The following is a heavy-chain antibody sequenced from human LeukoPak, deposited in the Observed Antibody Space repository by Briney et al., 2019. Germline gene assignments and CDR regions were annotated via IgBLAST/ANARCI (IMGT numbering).Heavy chain of an antibody. D-gene: IGHD1-26*01. CDR2: ISGSGGST. J-gene: IGHJ4*02. V-gene: IGHV3-23*01. CDR1: GFTFSSYG. CDR3: AKTTGGATHFDY. Sequence: PGGSLRLSCAASGFTFSSYGMHWVRQAPGKGLEWVSAISGSGGSTYYADSVKGRFTISRDNSKNTLYLQMNSLRAEDTAVYYCAKTTGGATHFDYWGQGTLVTVSS.